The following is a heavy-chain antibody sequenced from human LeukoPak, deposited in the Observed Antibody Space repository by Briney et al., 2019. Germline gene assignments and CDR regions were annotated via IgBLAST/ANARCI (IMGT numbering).Heavy chain of an antibody. D-gene: IGHD2-2*01. CDR3: ARALDSSSSRYQAFEE. V-gene: IGHV3-7*01. CDR2: IKQDESEK. Sequence: GGSLRLSCSASGSTFSNYWMSWVRQAPGKGLEWVANIKQDESEKYYVDSVKGRFTISRDNAKSSLYLQMNSLRAEDTAVYYCARALDSSSSRYQAFEEWGQGTLVTVSS. J-gene: IGHJ4*02. CDR1: GSTFSNYW.